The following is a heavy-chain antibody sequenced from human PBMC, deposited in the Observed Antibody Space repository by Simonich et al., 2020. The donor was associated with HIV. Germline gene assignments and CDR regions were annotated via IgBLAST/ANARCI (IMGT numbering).Heavy chain of an antibody. CDR2: ISWKRGSI. Sequence: EVQLVESGGGLVQPGRSLRLSCAASGFTFDDYAMHWFRQAQGKGLGWVSGISWKRGSIGYADSVKGRFTISRDNAKNSLYRQMNSLRAEDMALYYCAKDRYSSSSGSFDYWGQGTLVTVSS. CDR1: GFTFDDYA. V-gene: IGHV3-9*03. D-gene: IGHD6-6*01. J-gene: IGHJ4*02. CDR3: AKDRYSSSSGSFDY.